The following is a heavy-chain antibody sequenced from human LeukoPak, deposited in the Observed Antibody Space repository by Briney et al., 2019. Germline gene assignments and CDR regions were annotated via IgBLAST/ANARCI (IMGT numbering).Heavy chain of an antibody. CDR3: ASLYLVNAFDI. D-gene: IGHD2-2*02. Sequence: SETLSLTCGVSGGSFSGYFWTWIRQPPGKGLEWIGEIIDSGTTNYNPSLESRVAMSVDTSKNQVSLRLSSVTAADTAVYYCASLYLVNAFDIWGPGTLVTVAS. V-gene: IGHV4-34*12. J-gene: IGHJ3*02. CDR2: IIDSGTT. CDR1: GGSFSGYF.